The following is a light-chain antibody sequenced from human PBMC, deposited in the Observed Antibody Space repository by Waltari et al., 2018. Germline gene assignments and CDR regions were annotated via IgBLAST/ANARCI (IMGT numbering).Light chain of an antibody. CDR3: QQYGSSPWT. CDR2: GAS. CDR1: QSVSSSY. J-gene: IGKJ1*01. Sequence: EIVLTQSPGTLSLSPGERATLPCRASQSVSSSYLACYQQKPGQAPRVLIHGASTRATGIPDRFSGSGSGTDFTLTISRLEPEDFAVYYCQQYGSSPWTFGQGTKVEIK. V-gene: IGKV3-20*01.